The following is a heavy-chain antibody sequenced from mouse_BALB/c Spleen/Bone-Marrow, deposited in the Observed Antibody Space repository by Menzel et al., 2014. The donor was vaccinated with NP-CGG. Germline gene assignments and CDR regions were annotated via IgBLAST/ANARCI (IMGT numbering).Heavy chain of an antibody. Sequence: VQLQQSGAELVRPGSSVKISCKASGYAFSSYWVNWVRQRPGQGLEWIGQIYPGDGDTNYNGKFKDKATLTADKSSSTAFMQLSSLTSDASAVYFCAKSGYGSFDYWGQGTTLTVSS. CDR2: IYPGDGDT. V-gene: IGHV1-80*01. D-gene: IGHD1-1*01. CDR3: AKSGYGSFDY. CDR1: GYAFSSYW. J-gene: IGHJ2*01.